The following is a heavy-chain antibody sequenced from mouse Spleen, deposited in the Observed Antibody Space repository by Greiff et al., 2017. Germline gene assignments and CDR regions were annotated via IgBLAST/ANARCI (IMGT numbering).Heavy chain of an antibody. Sequence: QVQLKETGPGLVAPSQSLSITCTVSGFSLTSYGVHWVRQPPGKGLEWLVVIWSDGSTNYNSALKSRLSISKDNSKSQVFLKMNSLQTDDTAMYYCASNYYGSSSSYAMDYWGQGTSVTVSS. J-gene: IGHJ4*01. CDR3: ASNYYGSSSSYAMDY. CDR2: IWSDGST. V-gene: IGHV2-6*03. D-gene: IGHD1-1*01. CDR1: GFSLTSYG.